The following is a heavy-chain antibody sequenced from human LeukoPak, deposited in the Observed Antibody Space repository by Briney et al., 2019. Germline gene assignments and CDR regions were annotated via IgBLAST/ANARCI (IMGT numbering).Heavy chain of an antibody. J-gene: IGHJ6*04. CDR1: GGTFSSYA. V-gene: IGHV1-69*01. CDR3: ASYYGSGSYDHYYGMDV. CDR2: IIPIFGTA. Sequence: ASVKVSCKASGGTFSSYAISWVRQAPGQGLERMGGIIPIFGTANYAQKFQGRVTITADESTSTAYMELSSLRSEDTAVYYCASYYGSGSYDHYYGMDVWGKGTTVTVSS. D-gene: IGHD3-10*01.